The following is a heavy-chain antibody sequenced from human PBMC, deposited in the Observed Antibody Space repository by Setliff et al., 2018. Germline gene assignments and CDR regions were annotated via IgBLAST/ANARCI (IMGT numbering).Heavy chain of an antibody. V-gene: IGHV4-38-2*01. CDR1: GYSIRSGYY. CDR3: ARSRYYYDSSGYPFDY. D-gene: IGHD3-22*01. J-gene: IGHJ4*02. Sequence: PSETLTLTCAVSGYSIRSGYYWGWIRQPPGKGWEWIGSIYHSGSTYYNPSLKSRVTISVDTSKNQFSLKLSSVTAADTAVYYCARSRYYYDSSGYPFDYWGQGTLVTVSS. CDR2: IYHSGST.